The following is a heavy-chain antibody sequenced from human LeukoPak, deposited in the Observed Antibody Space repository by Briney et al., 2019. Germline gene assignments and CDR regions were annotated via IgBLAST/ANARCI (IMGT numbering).Heavy chain of an antibody. CDR3: AREGSGSYGDY. Sequence: ASVKVSCKASGYTFTGYYMHWVRQAPGQGLEWMGIINPSGGSTSYAQKFQGRVTMTRDMSTSTVYMELSSLRSEDTAVYYCAREGSGSYGDYWGQGTLVTVSS. D-gene: IGHD1-26*01. J-gene: IGHJ4*02. V-gene: IGHV1-46*01. CDR2: INPSGGST. CDR1: GYTFTGYY.